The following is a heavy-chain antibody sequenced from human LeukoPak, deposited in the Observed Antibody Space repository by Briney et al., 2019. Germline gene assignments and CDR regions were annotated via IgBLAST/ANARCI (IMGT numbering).Heavy chain of an antibody. CDR2: ISFDGTNK. CDR3: AKVLSGSQDY. Sequence: GESLRLSCAASGFTFSRYGMHWVRQAPGKGLEWVALISFDGTNKYYIDSVKGRFTISRDNSKNTVYLQMNSLRAEDTAVYYCAKVLSGSQDYWGQGTLVTVFS. V-gene: IGHV3-30*18. J-gene: IGHJ4*02. D-gene: IGHD1-26*01. CDR1: GFTFSRYG.